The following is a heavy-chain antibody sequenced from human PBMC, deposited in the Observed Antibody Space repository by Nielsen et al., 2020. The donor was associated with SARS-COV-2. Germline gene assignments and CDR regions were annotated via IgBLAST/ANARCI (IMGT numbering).Heavy chain of an antibody. V-gene: IGHV4-31*03. CDR1: GGSISSGGYY. J-gene: IGHJ6*02. D-gene: IGHD5-12*01. CDR3: ARESSGYDHYNYGMDV. Sequence: SETLSITCTVSGGSISSGGYYWRWIRHHPGKGLEWIGYIYFSGRTCYNPSLKSRVTISVDTSKNQFSLSLRSVTAADTAVYYCARESSGYDHYNYGMDVWVQGTTVTVSS. CDR2: IYFSGRT.